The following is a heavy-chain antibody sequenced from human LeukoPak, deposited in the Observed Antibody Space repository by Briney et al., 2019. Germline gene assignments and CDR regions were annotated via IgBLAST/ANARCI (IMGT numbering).Heavy chain of an antibody. D-gene: IGHD4-11*01. V-gene: IGHV1-2*02. CDR3: AREPTPPSEY. Sequence: ASVKVSCKASGYTFTGYYTHWVRQAPGQGLEWMGWINPNSGGTSYAQKFQGRVTMTRETSISTAYMELSRLKSDDTAVYYCAREPTPPSEYWGQGTLVTVSS. J-gene: IGHJ4*02. CDR2: INPNSGGT. CDR1: GYTFTGYY.